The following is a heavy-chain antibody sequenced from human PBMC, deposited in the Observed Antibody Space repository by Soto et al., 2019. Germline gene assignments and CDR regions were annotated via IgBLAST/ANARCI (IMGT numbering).Heavy chain of an antibody. J-gene: IGHJ4*01. Sequence: EVQLLESGGGLVQPGGSLRISCAASGFTFSKYSMSWVRQAPGKGLEWVSGISGIGGSTYYADSVKGRFTISRDNSKNTLYLQMNSLRAEDTAVYSCAKSYGDTWKLYYFDYWGHGTLVTVSS. V-gene: IGHV3-23*01. CDR3: AKSYGDTWKLYYFDY. CDR2: ISGIGGST. CDR1: GFTFSKYS. D-gene: IGHD1-20*01.